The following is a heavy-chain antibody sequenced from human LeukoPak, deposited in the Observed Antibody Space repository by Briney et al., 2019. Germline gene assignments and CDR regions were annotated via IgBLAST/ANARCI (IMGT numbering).Heavy chain of an antibody. CDR2: IYYSGST. J-gene: IGHJ4*02. D-gene: IGHD6-19*01. Sequence: SQTLSLTCTVSGGSISSYYWSWIRQPPGKGLEWIGYIYYSGSTNYNPSLKSRVTISVDTSKNQFSLKLSSVTAADTAVYYCARESVAGTTSFDYWGQGTLVTVSS. V-gene: IGHV4-59*01. CDR3: ARESVAGTTSFDY. CDR1: GGSISSYY.